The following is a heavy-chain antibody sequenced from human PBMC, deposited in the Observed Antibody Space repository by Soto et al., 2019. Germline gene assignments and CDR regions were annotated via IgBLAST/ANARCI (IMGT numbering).Heavy chain of an antibody. CDR1: GNTLINYD. CDR3: ARGDTLDV. CDR2: MNPNSGVA. J-gene: IGHJ6*04. V-gene: IGHV1-8*01. Sequence: QVQLVQSGAEVKKPGASVKVSCKASGNTLINYDINWVRQAPGQGLDWMGWMNPNSGVAGYAQKFQGRVTMTRNISISTAYMELNSLRSDDTAVYYCARGDTLDVWGRGTTVTVSS.